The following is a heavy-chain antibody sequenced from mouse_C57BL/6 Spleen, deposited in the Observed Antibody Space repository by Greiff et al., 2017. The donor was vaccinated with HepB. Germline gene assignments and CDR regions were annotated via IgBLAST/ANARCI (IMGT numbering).Heavy chain of an antibody. CDR2: IDPSDSET. D-gene: IGHD1-1*01. CDR3: ARSKGTTTVVGYFDV. Sequence: VQLQQSGAELVRPGSSVKLSCKASGYTFTSYWMHWVKQRPIQGLEWIGNIDPSDSETHYNQKFKDKATLTVDKSSSTAYMQLSSLTTEDSAIYYCARSKGTTTVVGYFDVWGTGTTVTVSS. V-gene: IGHV1-52*01. J-gene: IGHJ1*03. CDR1: GYTFTSYW.